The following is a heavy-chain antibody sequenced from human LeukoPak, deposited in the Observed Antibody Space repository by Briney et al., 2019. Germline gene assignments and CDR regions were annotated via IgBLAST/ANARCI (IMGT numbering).Heavy chain of an antibody. Sequence: PSETLSLTCAVYGGSFSGYYWSWIRQPPGKGLEWIGEINHSGSTNYNPSLKSRVTISVDTSKNQFSLKLSSVTAADTAVYYCARRSRGLRSVDPWGQGTLVTVSS. J-gene: IGHJ5*02. CDR2: INHSGST. V-gene: IGHV4-34*01. CDR1: GGSFSGYY. D-gene: IGHD2-15*01. CDR3: ARRSRGLRSVDP.